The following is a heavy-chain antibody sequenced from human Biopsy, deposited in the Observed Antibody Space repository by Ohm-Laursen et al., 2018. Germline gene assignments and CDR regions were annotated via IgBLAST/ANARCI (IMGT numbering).Heavy chain of an antibody. J-gene: IGHJ5*02. D-gene: IGHD3-3*01. CDR3: ARSFGVVINFEHNWFDP. Sequence: GSSVKVSCKASGVTFSNYAINWLRQAPGQGLEWTGGINPMFGTAKYAQRFQGRVTITADKSTSTADMELSSLRSDDTAVYYCARSFGVVINFEHNWFDPWGQGTLVTVSS. V-gene: IGHV1-69*06. CDR2: INPMFGTA. CDR1: GVTFSNYA.